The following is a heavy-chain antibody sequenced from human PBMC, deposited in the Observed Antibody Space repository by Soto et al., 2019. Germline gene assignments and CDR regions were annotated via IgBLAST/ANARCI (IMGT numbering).Heavy chain of an antibody. V-gene: IGHV4-59*01. J-gene: IGHJ5*02. CDR3: ARHTRWFDP. Sequence: SETLSLTCTVSGGSISSYYWSWIRQPPGKGLEWIGYFYYSGSTNYNPSLKSRVTLSVDTSKNQFSLKLIFVTAADTAVYYCARHTRWFDPWGQGTLVTVSS. CDR2: FYYSGST. CDR1: GGSISSYY. D-gene: IGHD1-1*01.